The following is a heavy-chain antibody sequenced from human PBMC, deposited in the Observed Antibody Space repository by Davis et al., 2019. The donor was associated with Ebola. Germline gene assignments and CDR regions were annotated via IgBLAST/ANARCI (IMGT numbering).Heavy chain of an antibody. CDR1: GFTFSSYA. CDR2: ISGSGGNT. J-gene: IGHJ4*02. Sequence: PGGSLRLSCAASGFTFSSYAMSWARQAPGKGLEWVAAISGSGGNTYYADSVKGRFTISRDNSENTLYLQMNSLRAEDTAVYYCASTRHDYGDYVLYYWGQGTLVTVSS. D-gene: IGHD4-17*01. V-gene: IGHV3-23*01. CDR3: ASTRHDYGDYVLYY.